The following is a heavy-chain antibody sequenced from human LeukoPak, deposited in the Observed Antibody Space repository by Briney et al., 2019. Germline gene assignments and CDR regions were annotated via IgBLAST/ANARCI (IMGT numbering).Heavy chain of an antibody. CDR3: ARDGDWGLAWYFDL. Sequence: ASVKVSCKASGYTFTGHYMHWVRQAPGQGLEWMGWINPNSGDTNYAQKFQGWVTMTRDTSISTAYMELSRLRSDDTAVYYCARDGDWGLAWYFDLWGRGTLVTVSS. CDR1: GYTFTGHY. J-gene: IGHJ2*01. D-gene: IGHD3/OR15-3a*01. CDR2: INPNSGDT. V-gene: IGHV1-2*04.